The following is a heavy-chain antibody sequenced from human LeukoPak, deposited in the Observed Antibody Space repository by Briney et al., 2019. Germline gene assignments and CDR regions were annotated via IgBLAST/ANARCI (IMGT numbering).Heavy chain of an antibody. CDR2: ISTRDTT. CDR3: ARGDYGSSLNF. D-gene: IGHD4-17*01. J-gene: IGHJ4*02. V-gene: IGHV3-11*01. Sequence: GGSLRLSCAASGFTFSNYYFSWVRQAPGKGLEWISYISTRDTTQYAESVRGRLITSRDNAKNSLYLQMNSLRADDTAVYYCARGDYGSSLNFWGQGTLVTVSS. CDR1: GFTFSNYY.